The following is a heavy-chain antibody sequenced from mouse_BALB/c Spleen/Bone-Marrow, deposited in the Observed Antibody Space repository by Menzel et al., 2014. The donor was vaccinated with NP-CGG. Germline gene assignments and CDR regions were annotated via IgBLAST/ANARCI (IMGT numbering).Heavy chain of an antibody. CDR2: INPSTTYS. Sequence: VQLQQSGAELAKPGASVKMSCKASGYTFTSYWMHWVKQRPGQGLEWIGYINPSTTYSAYNQKFKDKATLTADKSSSTAYMQLSSLTPEDSAVYYCALYYRYDYFDYWGQGTTLTVSS. D-gene: IGHD2-14*01. CDR1: GYTFTSYW. V-gene: IGHV1-7*01. J-gene: IGHJ2*01. CDR3: ALYYRYDYFDY.